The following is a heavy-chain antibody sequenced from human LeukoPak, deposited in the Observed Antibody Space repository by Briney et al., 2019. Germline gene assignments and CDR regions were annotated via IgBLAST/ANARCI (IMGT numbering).Heavy chain of an antibody. V-gene: IGHV3-33*01. CDR1: GGTFSSYG. D-gene: IGHD1-7*01. Sequence: PGGSLRLSCAASGGTFSSYGMHWVRQAPGKGLEGVGVICYDGSNKYYADSVKGGFTIFRDNSKNTLYLQMNSLRAEDTAVYYCARDGTSGGMDLWGQGTTVTVSS. J-gene: IGHJ6*02. CDR2: ICYDGSNK. CDR3: ARDGTSGGMDL.